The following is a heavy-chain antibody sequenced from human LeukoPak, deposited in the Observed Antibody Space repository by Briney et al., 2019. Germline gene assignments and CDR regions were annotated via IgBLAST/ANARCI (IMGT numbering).Heavy chain of an antibody. CDR2: ISSSSSYI. CDR3: AKTKGAQSNFDY. V-gene: IGHV3-11*06. Sequence: GGSLRLSCAASGFTFSDYYMSWIRQAPGKGLEWVSSISSSSSYIYYADSVKGRFTISRDNAKNSLYLQMNSLRAEDTAVYYCAKTKGAQSNFDYWGQGTLVTVSS. D-gene: IGHD1-26*01. J-gene: IGHJ4*02. CDR1: GFTFSDYY.